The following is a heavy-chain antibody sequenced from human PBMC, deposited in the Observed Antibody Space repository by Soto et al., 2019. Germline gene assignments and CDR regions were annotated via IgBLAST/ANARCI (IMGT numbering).Heavy chain of an antibody. CDR2: ISRSSSNI. Sequence: EVQLVESGGGLVKPGGSLRLSCAASGFNFSSYSMNWVRQAPGKGLEWVSSISRSSSNIYYVDSVKGRFTISRDNAKNALYLQMNSLRAEDTAVYYCARDIKVAAAGTGYYYYGMDVWGQGTKVTVSS. CDR3: ARDIKVAAAGTGYYYYGMDV. J-gene: IGHJ6*02. D-gene: IGHD6-13*01. CDR1: GFNFSSYS. V-gene: IGHV3-21*01.